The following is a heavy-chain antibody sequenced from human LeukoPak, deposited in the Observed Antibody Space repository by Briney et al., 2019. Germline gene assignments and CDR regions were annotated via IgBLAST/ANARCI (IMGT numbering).Heavy chain of an antibody. CDR2: ISSSSSTI. CDR1: GFSFSTYS. CDR3: ASPTRGYSSGGMDV. V-gene: IGHV3-48*02. J-gene: IGHJ6*02. Sequence: GGSLRLSCAASGFSFSTYSMNWVRQAPGKGLEWVSYISSSSSTIYYADSVKGRFTISRDNAKNSLYLQMNSLRDEDTAVYYCASPTRGYSSGGMDVWGQGTTVTVSS. D-gene: IGHD5-18*01.